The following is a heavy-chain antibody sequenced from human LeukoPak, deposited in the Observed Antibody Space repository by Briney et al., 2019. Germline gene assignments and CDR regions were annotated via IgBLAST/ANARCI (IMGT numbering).Heavy chain of an antibody. J-gene: IGHJ4*02. D-gene: IGHD6-13*01. CDR3: AKGGYSSSWSYYFDY. CDR2: ISGSGAAT. CDR1: GFTFINYA. Sequence: PGGSLRLSCAASGFTFINYAMSWVRQAPGKGLEWVSDISGSGAATYYADSVKGRLTISRDNSKNTLYLQMSSLRAEDTAVYFCAKGGYSSSWSYYFDYWGQGTLVTVSS. V-gene: IGHV3-23*01.